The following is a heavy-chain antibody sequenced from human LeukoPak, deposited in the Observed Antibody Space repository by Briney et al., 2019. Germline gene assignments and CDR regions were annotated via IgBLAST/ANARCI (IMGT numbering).Heavy chain of an antibody. CDR1: GFTFSSYS. CDR3: ARDMYYYDSSGYLH. Sequence: GGSLRLSCAASGFTFSSYSMNWVRQAPGKGLEWVSYISSSSSTIYYADSVKGRFTISRDNAKNSLYLQMNSLRAEDTAVYYCARDMYYYDSSGYLHWGQGTLVTVSS. CDR2: ISSSSSTI. V-gene: IGHV3-48*04. D-gene: IGHD3-22*01. J-gene: IGHJ4*02.